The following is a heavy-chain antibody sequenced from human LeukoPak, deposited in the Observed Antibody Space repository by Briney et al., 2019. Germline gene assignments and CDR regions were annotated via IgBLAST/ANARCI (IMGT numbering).Heavy chain of an antibody. CDR3: ARDYGDYGVDYYYMDV. CDR2: ISSSSSYI. Sequence: GGSLRLSCAASGFTFSSYSMNWVRQAPGKGLEWVSSISSSSSYIYYADSVKGRFTISRDNAKNSLYLQMNSLRAEDTAVYYCARDYGDYGVDYYYMDVWGKGTTVTVSS. CDR1: GFTFSSYS. J-gene: IGHJ6*03. D-gene: IGHD4-17*01. V-gene: IGHV3-21*01.